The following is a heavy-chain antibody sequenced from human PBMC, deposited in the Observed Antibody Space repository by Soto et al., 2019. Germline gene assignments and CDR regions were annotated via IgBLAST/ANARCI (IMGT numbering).Heavy chain of an antibody. J-gene: IGHJ5*02. CDR2: IYYSGST. D-gene: IGHD3-10*01. CDR3: ARRGQYYYGSGSYMLRWFDP. V-gene: IGHV4-59*12. CDR1: GGSISSYY. Sequence: SETLSLTCTVSGGSISSYYWSWIRQPPGKGLEWIGYIYYSGSTNYNPSLKSRVTISVDTSKNQFSLKLSSVTAADTAVYYCARRGQYYYGSGSYMLRWFDPWGQGTLVTVSS.